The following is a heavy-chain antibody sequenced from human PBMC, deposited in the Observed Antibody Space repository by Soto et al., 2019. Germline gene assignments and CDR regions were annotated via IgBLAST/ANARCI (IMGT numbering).Heavy chain of an antibody. CDR1: GGSIRTYY. CDR3: ARGDGIQLGSLAGRYYYHKMDV. V-gene: IGHV4-59*01. J-gene: IGHJ6*02. CDR2: IYYSGTA. D-gene: IGHD1-1*01. Sequence: QVQLRESGPGLVKPSETLSLTCTVSGGSIRTYYWSWVRQPPGKGLEGIGYIYYSGTATYNPSLRSRVTISVDTSKNQFSLRLSSVTASDTAVYYCARGDGIQLGSLAGRYYYHKMDVWGQGTTVTVYS.